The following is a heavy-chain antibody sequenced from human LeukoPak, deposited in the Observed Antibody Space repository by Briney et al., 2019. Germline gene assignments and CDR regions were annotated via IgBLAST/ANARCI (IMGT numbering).Heavy chain of an antibody. CDR3: ARGPTYSSGSYYAWFDP. CDR1: GGTFSSYA. Sequence: ASVKVSCKASGGTFSSYAISWVRQAPGQGLEWMGGIIPIFGTANYAQKFQGRVTITADESTSTAHMELSSLRSEDTAVYYCARGPTYSSGSYYAWFDPWGQGTLVTVSS. CDR2: IIPIFGTA. D-gene: IGHD3-10*01. J-gene: IGHJ5*02. V-gene: IGHV1-69*13.